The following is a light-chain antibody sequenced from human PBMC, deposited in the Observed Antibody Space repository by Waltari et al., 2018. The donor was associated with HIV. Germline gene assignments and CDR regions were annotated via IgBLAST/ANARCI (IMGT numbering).Light chain of an antibody. CDR3: QQNYITPPT. CDR1: QNVLYSSKNKNY. CDR2: WAS. V-gene: IGKV4-1*01. J-gene: IGKJ2*01. Sequence: DIVMTQSPDSLAVSLGERATINCKSSQNVLYSSKNKNYLSWYQQKPGQPPKLLIYWASTRGSGVPDRFSGSGSGTDFTLSISSLQAEDVAVYYCQQNYITPPTFGQGTKLEIK.